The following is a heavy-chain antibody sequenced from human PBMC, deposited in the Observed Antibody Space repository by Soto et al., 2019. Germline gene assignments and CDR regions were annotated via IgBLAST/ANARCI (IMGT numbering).Heavy chain of an antibody. CDR3: ARDYYDSSGHDAFDI. V-gene: IGHV4-59*01. D-gene: IGHD3-22*01. CDR2: IYYSGST. Sequence: PSETLSLTCTVSGGSISSYYWSWIRQPPGKGLEWIGYIYYSGSTNYNPSLKSRVTISVDTSKNQFSLKLSSVTAADTAVYYCARDYYDSSGHDAFDIRGQGTMVTVSS. J-gene: IGHJ3*02. CDR1: GGSISSYY.